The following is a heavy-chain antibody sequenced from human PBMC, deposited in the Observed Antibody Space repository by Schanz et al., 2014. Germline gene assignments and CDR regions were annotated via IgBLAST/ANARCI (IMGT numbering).Heavy chain of an antibody. CDR2: IWNNGVTK. Sequence: QAQLMESGGGVVQPGTSLILSCSVSGFSLNTYGIHWFRQPAGKGLEWVAVIWNNGVTKYYPDSVKGRFTVSRDSGQNSLYLQMNSLRAEDTAVYYCAREEGWGIAAAGPKHYYYGMDVWGQGTTVTVSS. CDR3: AREEGWGIAAAGPKHYYYGMDV. D-gene: IGHD6-13*01. V-gene: IGHV3-33*01. CDR1: GFSLNTYG. J-gene: IGHJ6*02.